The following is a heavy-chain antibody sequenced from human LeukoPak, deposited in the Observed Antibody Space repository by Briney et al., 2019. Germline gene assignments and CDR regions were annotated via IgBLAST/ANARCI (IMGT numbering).Heavy chain of an antibody. D-gene: IGHD6-13*01. J-gene: IGHJ3*02. CDR1: GYTFTSYF. CDR3: ARAYSSTDGFDI. V-gene: IGHV1-46*01. CDR2: ISPISGST. Sequence: GASVKVSCKAFGYTFTSYFMHWVRQAPGQGLEWMGIISPISGSTTYAQKSQGRVTVTRDTSTSTVYMELSSLRSEDTALYYCARAYSSTDGFDIWGQGTMVTVSS.